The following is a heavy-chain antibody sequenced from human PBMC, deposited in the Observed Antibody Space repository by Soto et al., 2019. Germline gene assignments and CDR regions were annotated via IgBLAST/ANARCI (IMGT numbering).Heavy chain of an antibody. D-gene: IGHD2-8*02. CDR2: INPDSGAT. CDR3: ARGDYGTGGYPFPYFDY. V-gene: IGHV1-2*02. CDR1: GYSFTGYY. J-gene: IGHJ4*02. Sequence: ASVKVSCKASGYSFTGYYIHWVRQAPGQGLEWMGWINPDSGATNYAQNFQGRVALTSDTSISTASMDLTSLTSDDTAVYYCARGDYGTGGYPFPYFDYWGQGTLVTVSS.